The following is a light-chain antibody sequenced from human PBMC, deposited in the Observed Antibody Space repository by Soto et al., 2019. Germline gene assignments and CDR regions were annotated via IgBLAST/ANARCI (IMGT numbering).Light chain of an antibody. J-gene: IGKJ1*01. CDR2: GAS. CDR1: QSVSSTY. Sequence: EVVLTQSPGTLSLSPGERATLSCRASQSVSSTYLAWYQQKPGQTPRLLIYGASNRAIGIPDRFNGSGFGTDFTLTISRLEPEDFAVYYCQQYGSSPRTFGQGTKVEIK. V-gene: IGKV3-20*01. CDR3: QQYGSSPRT.